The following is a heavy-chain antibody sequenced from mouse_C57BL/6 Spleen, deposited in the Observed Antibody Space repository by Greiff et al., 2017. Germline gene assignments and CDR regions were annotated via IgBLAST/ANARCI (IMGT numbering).Heavy chain of an antibody. CDR3: AFITTVVGYYFDY. Sequence: VQLQESGAELMKPGASVKLSCKATGYTFTGYWIEWVKPRPGHGLEWIGEILPGSGSTNSNEKFKGKATFTADTSSNTAYMQLSSLTTEDSAIYYCAFITTVVGYYFDYWGQGTTLTVSS. V-gene: IGHV1-9*01. D-gene: IGHD1-1*01. J-gene: IGHJ2*01. CDR1: GYTFTGYW. CDR2: ILPGSGST.